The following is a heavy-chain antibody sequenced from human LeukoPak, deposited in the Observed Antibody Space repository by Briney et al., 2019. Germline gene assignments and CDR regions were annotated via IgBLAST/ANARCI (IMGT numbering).Heavy chain of an antibody. J-gene: IGHJ4*02. Sequence: PSETLSLTCTVSGVSISGANLYWTRIPQPAGKGLEGIGRVHSGGSTDFNPSLKSRVLISLDSSKNQFSLRLSSVTAADTAVYYCARGYTYGHGAMFDYWGQGTLVTVSP. V-gene: IGHV4-61*02. CDR3: ARGYTYGHGAMFDY. CDR1: GVSISGANLY. CDR2: VHSGGST. D-gene: IGHD5-18*01.